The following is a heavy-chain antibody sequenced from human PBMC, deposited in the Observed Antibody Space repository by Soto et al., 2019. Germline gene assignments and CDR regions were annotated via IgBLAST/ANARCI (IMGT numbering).Heavy chain of an antibody. CDR3: ARGYCSGGSCKGSDY. V-gene: IGHV1-8*01. Sequence: QVQLVQSGAEVKKPGASVKVSCKASGSTFASYDINWVRQATGQGLEWMGGRNPNSGNTGYAQKFQGRVTMTRNTSISTAYMELSSLRSEDTAMYYCARGYCSGGSCKGSDYWGQGTLVTVSS. CDR1: GSTFASYD. D-gene: IGHD2-15*01. J-gene: IGHJ4*02. CDR2: RNPNSGNT.